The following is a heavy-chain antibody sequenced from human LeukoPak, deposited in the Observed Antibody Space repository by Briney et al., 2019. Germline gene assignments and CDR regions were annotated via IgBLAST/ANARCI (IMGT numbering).Heavy chain of an antibody. CDR3: ARAIVVVPAATYYMDV. J-gene: IGHJ6*03. CDR1: GGSISSGGYY. CDR2: IYYSGST. V-gene: IGHV4-61*08. Sequence: SETLSLTCTVSGGSISSGGYYWSWIRQHPGKGLEWIGYIYYSGSTNYNPSLKSRVTISVDTSKNQFSLKLSSVTAADTAVYYCARAIVVVPAATYYMDVWGKGTTVTVSS. D-gene: IGHD2-2*01.